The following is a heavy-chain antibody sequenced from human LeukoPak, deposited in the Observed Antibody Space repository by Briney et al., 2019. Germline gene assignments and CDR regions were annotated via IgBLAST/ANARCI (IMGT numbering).Heavy chain of an antibody. CDR1: GFTFSSYA. Sequence: GGSLRLSCAASGFTFSSYARSWVRQAPGKGLEWVSAISGSGGSTYYADSVKGRFTISRDNSKNTLYLQMNSLRAEDTAVYYCAKAETYSSGWYKLLYYFDYWGQGTLVTVSS. D-gene: IGHD6-19*01. CDR3: AKAETYSSGWYKLLYYFDY. CDR2: ISGSGGST. J-gene: IGHJ4*02. V-gene: IGHV3-23*01.